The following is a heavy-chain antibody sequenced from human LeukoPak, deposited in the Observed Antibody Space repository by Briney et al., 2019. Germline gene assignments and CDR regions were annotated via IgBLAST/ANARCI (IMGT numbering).Heavy chain of an antibody. D-gene: IGHD2-2*01. CDR2: ISSSGSTI. J-gene: IGHJ4*02. V-gene: IGHV3-48*03. Sequence: GGSLRLSCAASGFTFSSYEMNWVRQAPGKGLEWVSYISSSGSTIYYADPVKGRFTISRDNAKNSLYLQMNSLRAEDTAVYYCARGKVPAAIRHPFDYWGQGTLVTVSS. CDR3: ARGKVPAAIRHPFDY. CDR1: GFTFSSYE.